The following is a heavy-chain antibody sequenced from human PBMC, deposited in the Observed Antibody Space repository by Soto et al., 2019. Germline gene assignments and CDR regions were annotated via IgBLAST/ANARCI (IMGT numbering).Heavy chain of an antibody. J-gene: IGHJ6*03. Sequence: EVQLVESGGGLVKPGGSLRLSCAASGFTFSNAWMSWVRQAPGKGLEWVGRIKSKTDGGTTDYPAPVKGRFTISRDDSKNTLYLQMNSLKTEDTAVYYCTTDAITAYYYMDVWGKGTTVTVSS. CDR1: GFTFSNAW. CDR3: TTDAITAYYYMDV. CDR2: IKSKTDGGTT. D-gene: IGHD6-13*01. V-gene: IGHV3-15*01.